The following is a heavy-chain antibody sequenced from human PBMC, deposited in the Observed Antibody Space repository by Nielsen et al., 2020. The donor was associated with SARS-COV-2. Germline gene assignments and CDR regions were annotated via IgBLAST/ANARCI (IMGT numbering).Heavy chain of an antibody. CDR1: GFTVSSNY. J-gene: IGHJ6*03. D-gene: IGHD1-1*01. CDR2: IYSGGST. V-gene: IGHV3-66*04. Sequence: GGSLRLSCAASGFTVSSNYMSWVRQAPGKGLEWVSVIYSGGSTYYADSVKGRFTISRGNSKNTLYLQMNSLRAEDTAVYYCARPHDDRYYYMDVWGKGTTVTVSS. CDR3: ARPHDDRYYYMDV.